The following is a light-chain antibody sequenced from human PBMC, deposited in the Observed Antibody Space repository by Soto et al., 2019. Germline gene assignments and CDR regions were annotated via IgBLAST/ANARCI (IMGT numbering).Light chain of an antibody. J-gene: IGKJ1*01. CDR1: ESISRN. CDR3: QQYHNWPPAWT. V-gene: IGKV3-15*01. Sequence: EIVMTQSPVTLSVSPGESATLSCRASESISRNLAWYQQKPGQAPRLLVYGASTRASGVAARFSSSGSGTEFTLTISSLQSEDFAIYHCQQYHNWPPAWTFGQGTKLDIK. CDR2: GAS.